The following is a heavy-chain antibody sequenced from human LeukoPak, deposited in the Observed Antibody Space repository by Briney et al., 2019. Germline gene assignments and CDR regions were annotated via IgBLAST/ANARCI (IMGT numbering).Heavy chain of an antibody. CDR3: ARYVYGVVTSFDY. CDR1: GFTFSTFE. CDR2: ISGSGSTL. J-gene: IGHJ4*02. D-gene: IGHD3-3*01. V-gene: IGHV3-48*03. Sequence: PGGSLRLSCAASGFTFSTFEMHWVRQAPGKGLEWVAYISGSGSTLSYADSVKGRLTISRDNAKNSLYLQMNSLRAEDTAVYYCARYVYGVVTSFDYWGQGTLVTVSS.